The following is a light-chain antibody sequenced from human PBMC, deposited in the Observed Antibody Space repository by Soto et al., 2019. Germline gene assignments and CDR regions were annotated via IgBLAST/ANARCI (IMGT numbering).Light chain of an antibody. V-gene: IGKV3-15*01. CDR1: QSVSSN. J-gene: IGKJ1*01. CDR3: QQYGSSGT. CDR2: GAS. Sequence: EIVMTQAPATLSVSPGERATLSCRASQSVSSNLACYQQKPVQAPRLLIYGASTRATVIPARFSGSGSGTEFTLTISSLQSEDFAVYYCQQYGSSGTFGQGTKVDIK.